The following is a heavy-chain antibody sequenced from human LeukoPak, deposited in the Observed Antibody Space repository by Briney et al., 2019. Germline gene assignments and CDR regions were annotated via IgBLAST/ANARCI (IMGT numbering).Heavy chain of an antibody. Sequence: SVKVSCKASGGTFSSYAISWVRQAPGQGLEWMGGIIPIFGTANYAQKFQGRVTITADESTSTAYMELRSLRSDDTAVYYCAREPYCSGGSCYSFDYWGQGTLVTVSS. CDR1: GGTFSSYA. CDR3: AREPYCSGGSCYSFDY. V-gene: IGHV1-69*01. J-gene: IGHJ4*02. CDR2: IIPIFGTA. D-gene: IGHD2-15*01.